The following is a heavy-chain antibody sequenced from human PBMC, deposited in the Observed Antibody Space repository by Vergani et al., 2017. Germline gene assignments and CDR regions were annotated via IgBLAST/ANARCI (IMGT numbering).Heavy chain of an antibody. D-gene: IGHD6-19*01. J-gene: IGHJ4*02. CDR1: GGSISSYY. CDR2: IYYSGST. CDR3: ARAVAGLTIDY. Sequence: QLQLQESGPGLVKPSETLSLTCTVSGGSISSYYWSWIRQPPGKGLEWIGYIYYSGSTNYNPSLKSRVTISVDTSKNQFSLKLSSVTAADTAVYYCARAVAGLTIDYWGQGTLVTVSS. V-gene: IGHV4-59*01.